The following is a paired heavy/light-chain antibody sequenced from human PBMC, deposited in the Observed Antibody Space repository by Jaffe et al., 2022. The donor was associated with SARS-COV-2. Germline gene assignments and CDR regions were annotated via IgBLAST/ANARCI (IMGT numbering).Heavy chain of an antibody. V-gene: IGHV3-48*02. J-gene: IGHJ4*02. CDR2: INKDNSK. D-gene: IGHD5-12*01. CDR1: GFTFSSYN. CDR3: VRGHSGYDFLIF. Sequence: EVELVESGGGMVQPGGSLRLSCAASGFTFSSYNMIWVRQAPGKGLEYVSFINKDNSKFYADSVKGRFTISRDNAKNSLYLQMNSLRDEDTAVYFCVRGHSGYDFLIFWGQGTLVTVSS.
Light chain of an antibody. CDR2: LGS. J-gene: IGKJ3*01. V-gene: IGKV2-28*01. Sequence: DIVMTQSPLSLSVTPGEPASISCRSSQSLLCRNGYNCLDWYLQKPGQSPHLLIYLGSNRASGVPDRFSGSGSGTDFTLKISRVEAEDVGVYFCMQTLQVPLTFGPGSKVDI. CDR1: QSLLCRNGYNC. CDR3: MQTLQVPLT.